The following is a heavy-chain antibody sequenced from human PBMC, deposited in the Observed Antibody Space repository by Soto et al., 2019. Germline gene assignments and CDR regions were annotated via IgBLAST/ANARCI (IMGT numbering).Heavy chain of an antibody. CDR2: TAYTGNT. D-gene: IGHD3-9*01. Sequence: SETLSLTCVVSGGSITSYHWSWIRQFPGKGLEWIAYTAYTGNTNYNPSLKSRVTISMDTSKNQLSLKLTSMTAADTAVYYCARGGIGYDILTGYYNYYSYGMDVWGQRTTVTVSS. J-gene: IGHJ6*02. CDR1: GGSITSYH. V-gene: IGHV4-59*01. CDR3: ARGGIGYDILTGYYNYYSYGMDV.